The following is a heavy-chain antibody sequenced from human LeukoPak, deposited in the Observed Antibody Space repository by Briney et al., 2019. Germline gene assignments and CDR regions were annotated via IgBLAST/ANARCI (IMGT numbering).Heavy chain of an antibody. D-gene: IGHD2-15*01. CDR2: ISADNGNT. CDR1: GYTFTSYG. V-gene: IGHV1-18*01. Sequence: GASVKVSCKASGYTFTSYGISWVRQAPGQGLEWMGWISADNGNTKYSQQKLQDRVTMTTDTSTSTAYMELRSLRSDDTAVYYCARCSGGSCYLPFDYWGQGTLVTVSS. J-gene: IGHJ4*02. CDR3: ARCSGGSCYLPFDY.